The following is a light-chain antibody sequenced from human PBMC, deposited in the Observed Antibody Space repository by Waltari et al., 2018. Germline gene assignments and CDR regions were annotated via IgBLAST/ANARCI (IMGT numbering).Light chain of an antibody. V-gene: IGKV1-5*03. Sequence: DIKMTQSPSTLSASVGDRVTFTCRAGQNIGNSLAWYQQKPGEAPKLLIFRASSLESGVPSRFSGSGSGTEFALTITSLQPDDFATYYCQQYSSFSGTFGQGTKLEIK. CDR3: QQYSSFSGT. CDR2: RAS. CDR1: QNIGNS. J-gene: IGKJ2*02.